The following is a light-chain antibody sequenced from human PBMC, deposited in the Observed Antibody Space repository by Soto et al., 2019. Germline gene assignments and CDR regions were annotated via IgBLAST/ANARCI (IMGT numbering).Light chain of an antibody. V-gene: IGKV1-5*01. J-gene: IGKJ1*01. CDR2: NAS. CDR3: QQYSGYSRT. Sequence: EIPMTQSPSSPSASVGDRVSITCRASQSISSWLAWYQQKPGKAPKLLIYNASSLCSGVPSRFSGSGSGTEFTLTISSLQPDDFATYYCQQYSGYSRTFGQGTKVEI. CDR1: QSISSW.